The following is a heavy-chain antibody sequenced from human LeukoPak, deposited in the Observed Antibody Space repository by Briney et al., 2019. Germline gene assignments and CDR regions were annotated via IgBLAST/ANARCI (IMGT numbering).Heavy chain of an antibody. CDR1: GLTISDYW. J-gene: IGHJ5*02. V-gene: IGHV3-7*01. CDR2: IKEDGSEK. Sequence: GGSLRLSCAASGLTISDYWMSWVRQAPGKGLEWVANIKEDGSEKNYVDSAKGRFTISRDNSKNTLYLQMNSLRAEDTAVYYCAKDSDSSGYYNWFDPWGQGTLVTVSS. D-gene: IGHD3-22*01. CDR3: AKDSDSSGYYNWFDP.